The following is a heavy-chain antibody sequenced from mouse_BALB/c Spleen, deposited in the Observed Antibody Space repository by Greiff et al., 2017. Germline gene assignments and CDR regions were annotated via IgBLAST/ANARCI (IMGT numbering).Heavy chain of an antibody. CDR1: GFAFSSYD. V-gene: IGHV5-12-1*01. D-gene: IGHD1-1*01. J-gene: IGHJ2*01. CDR3: ARRSTVVFDY. Sequence: EVQLQESGGGLVKPGGSLKLSCAASGFAFSSYDMSWVRQTPEKRLEWVAYISSGGGSTYYPDTVKGRFTISRDNAKNTLYLQMSSLKSEDTAMYYCARRSTVVFDYWGQGTTLTVSS. CDR2: ISSGGGST.